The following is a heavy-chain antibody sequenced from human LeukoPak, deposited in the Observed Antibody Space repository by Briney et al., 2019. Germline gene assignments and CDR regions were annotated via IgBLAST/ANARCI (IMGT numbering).Heavy chain of an antibody. CDR2: IKSDGSEK. D-gene: IGHD1-26*01. Sequence: GXXLRLSCAASGFTFSSFWMSWVRQAPGKGLEWVANIKSDGSEKFYVDSLKGRFTISRDNANNSLYLQMNSLRVEDTAVYYCARGGRVGASDYWGQGTLVTVSS. CDR1: GFTFSSFW. J-gene: IGHJ4*02. V-gene: IGHV3-7*01. CDR3: ARGGRVGASDY.